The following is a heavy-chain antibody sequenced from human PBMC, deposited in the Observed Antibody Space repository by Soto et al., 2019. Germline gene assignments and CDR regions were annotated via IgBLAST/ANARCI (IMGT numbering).Heavy chain of an antibody. CDR3: AKDSGGKFDP. J-gene: IGHJ5*02. V-gene: IGHV3-23*01. Sequence: RQAPGKGLEWVSAISGSGGSTXYADSVKGRFTISRDNSKNTLYLQMNSLRAEDTAVDYCAKDSGGKFDPWGQGTLVTVSS. D-gene: IGHD2-8*02. CDR2: ISGSGGST.